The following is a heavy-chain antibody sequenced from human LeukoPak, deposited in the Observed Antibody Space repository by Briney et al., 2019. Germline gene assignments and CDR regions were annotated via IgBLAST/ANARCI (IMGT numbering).Heavy chain of an antibody. CDR1: GGSISSSSYY. CDR2: IYYSGST. V-gene: IGHV4-39*01. D-gene: IGHD2-2*01. J-gene: IGHJ4*02. Sequence: PSETLSLTCTVSGGSISSSSYYWGWIRQPPGKGLEWIGSIYYSGSTYYNPSLKSRVTISVDTSKNQFSLKLSSVTAADTAVYYCARTHHIVVVPAAFDDPSPYYFDYWGQGTLVTVSS. CDR3: ARTHHIVVVPAAFDDPSPYYFDY.